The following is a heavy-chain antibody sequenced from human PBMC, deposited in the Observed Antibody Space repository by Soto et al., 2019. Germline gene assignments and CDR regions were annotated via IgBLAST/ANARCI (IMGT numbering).Heavy chain of an antibody. V-gene: IGHV3-30*18. D-gene: IGHD2-15*01. CDR1: GFTFSSYG. Sequence: QVQLVESGGGVVQPGRSLRLSCAASGFTFSSYGMHWVCQSPGKGLEWVAAISYDGSNRYYADSVKGRFTISRDNSKNTLYLQMDSLRAEDTAVYYCAKGRRCSGGRCYQEEFEEWGQGTLVTVSS. CDR3: AKGRRCSGGRCYQEEFEE. J-gene: IGHJ4*02. CDR2: ISYDGSNR.